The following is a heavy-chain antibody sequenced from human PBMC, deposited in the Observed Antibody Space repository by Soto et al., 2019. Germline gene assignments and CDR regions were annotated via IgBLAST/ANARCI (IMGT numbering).Heavy chain of an antibody. V-gene: IGHV4-31*03. Sequence: SETLSLTCTVSGGSISSGGYYWSWIRQHPGKGLEWIGYIYYSGSTYYNPSLKSRVTISVDTSKNQFSLKLSSVTAADTAVYYCARVGDSWYVDNQDYYFDYWGQGTLVTVSS. J-gene: IGHJ4*02. D-gene: IGHD6-13*01. CDR1: GGSISSGGYY. CDR2: IYYSGST. CDR3: ARVGDSWYVDNQDYYFDY.